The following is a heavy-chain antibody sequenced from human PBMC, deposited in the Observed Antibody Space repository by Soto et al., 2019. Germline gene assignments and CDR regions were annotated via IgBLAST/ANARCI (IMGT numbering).Heavy chain of an antibody. D-gene: IGHD3-16*01. Sequence: EVQLVESGGGLVQPGGSLRLSCAASGFTFDDYAMHWVRQAPGKGLEWVSGISWNSANMNYADSVKARFTISRDNAKNSLSLQMNSLREEDTALYYCVKDISGRGSYYYYFGMDVW. V-gene: IGHV3-9*01. J-gene: IGHJ6*01. CDR1: GFTFDDYA. CDR2: ISWNSANM. CDR3: VKDISGRGSYYYYFGMDV.